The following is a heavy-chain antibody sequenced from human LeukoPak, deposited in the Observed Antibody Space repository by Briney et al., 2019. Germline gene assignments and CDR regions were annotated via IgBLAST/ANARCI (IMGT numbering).Heavy chain of an antibody. CDR1: GGTFSSYA. V-gene: IGHV1-69*13. CDR3: AREDNIVAVGNWFEP. D-gene: IGHD2-2*01. Sequence: AASVKVSCKASGGTFSSYAISWVRQAPGQGLEWMGGIIPIFGTANYAQKFQGRVTITADESTSTAYMELSSLRSEDTSVYYCAREDNIVAVGNWFEPWGQGTLVRVSS. CDR2: IIPIFGTA. J-gene: IGHJ5*02.